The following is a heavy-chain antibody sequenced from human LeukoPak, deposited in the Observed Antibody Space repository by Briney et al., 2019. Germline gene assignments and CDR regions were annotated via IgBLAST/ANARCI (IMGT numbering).Heavy chain of an antibody. J-gene: IGHJ4*02. CDR2: IRDDGTTT. CDR1: GFTFSNAW. CDR3: AKDPRPYGGHYFDY. D-gene: IGHD3-16*01. V-gene: IGHV3-23*01. Sequence: GGSLRLSCAASGFTFSNAWMSWVRQAPGKGPEWVSGIRDDGTTTYYADSVRGRFTVSRDNPRNTLYLQMNSPRAEDTGIYYCAKDPRPYGGHYFDYWGQGTLVTVSS.